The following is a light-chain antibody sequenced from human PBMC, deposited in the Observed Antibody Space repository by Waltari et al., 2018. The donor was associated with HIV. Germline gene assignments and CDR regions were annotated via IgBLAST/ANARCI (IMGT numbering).Light chain of an antibody. CDR2: ADN. CDR3: QVWDSSSDRLNWV. J-gene: IGLJ3*02. V-gene: IGLV3-21*02. CDR1: SIGSKS. Sequence: SYVLTQPPSVSVAPGQTARVTCGGNSIGSKSVHWYQQRPGQAPVLVVYADNDRPSGIPERISGSNSGNTATLIIRGVEAGDEADYYCQVWDSSSDRLNWVFGGGTKLTVL.